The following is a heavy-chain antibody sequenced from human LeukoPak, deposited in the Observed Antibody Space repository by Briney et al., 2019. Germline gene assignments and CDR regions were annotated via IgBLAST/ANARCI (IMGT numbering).Heavy chain of an antibody. Sequence: GGSLRLSCAASGFTFSSYEMNWVRQAPGKGLEWVSYISSSGSTIYYADSVKGRFTISRDNAKNSLYLQMNSLRAEDTAVYYCARGSYYGSGSSRPDYWGQGTLVTVSS. J-gene: IGHJ4*02. V-gene: IGHV3-48*03. CDR3: ARGSYYGSGSSRPDY. CDR1: GFTFSSYE. CDR2: ISSSGSTI. D-gene: IGHD3-10*01.